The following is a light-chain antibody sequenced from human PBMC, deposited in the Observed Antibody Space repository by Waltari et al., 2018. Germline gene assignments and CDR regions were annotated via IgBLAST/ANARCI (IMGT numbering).Light chain of an antibody. CDR2: GAY. CDR1: QSISNN. V-gene: IGKV3-15*01. CDR3: QHYDGWPPSYT. J-gene: IGKJ2*01. Sequence: DIVMTQSPATLSVSPGERVTLSCRASQSISNNLAWYQQGPGQAPKLPIYGAYNRATGIPARFSGSGSGTEFTLTISSLQSGDFAVYFCQHYDGWPPSYTFGQGTKLEIK.